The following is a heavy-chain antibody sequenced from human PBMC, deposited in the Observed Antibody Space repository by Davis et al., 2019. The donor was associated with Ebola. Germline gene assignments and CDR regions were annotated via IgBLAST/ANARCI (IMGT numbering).Heavy chain of an antibody. CDR3: ARDGYCSGGSCYGTRRAWFDP. CDR2: IKQDGSEK. J-gene: IGHJ5*02. D-gene: IGHD2-15*01. Sequence: GESLKISCAASGFTFSSYWMSWVRQAPGKGLEWVANIKQDGSEKYYVDSVKGRFTISRDNSNNLLYLQMNSLRAEDTAVYYCARDGYCSGGSCYGTRRAWFDPWGQGTLVTVSS. V-gene: IGHV3-7*03. CDR1: GFTFSSYW.